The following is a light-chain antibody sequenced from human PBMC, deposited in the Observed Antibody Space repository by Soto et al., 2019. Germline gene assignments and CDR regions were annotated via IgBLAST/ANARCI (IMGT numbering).Light chain of an antibody. J-gene: IGLJ3*02. Sequence: QSVLTQPPSMSGAPGQRGTIPCTGSSSNIGAGYDVHWYQLRPGTAPKLLIYGSTNRPSGVPERFSGSKSGTSASLAITGLRAEDEADYYCQSHDSSLNSWVFGGGTKLTVL. CDR3: QSHDSSLNSWV. CDR2: GST. V-gene: IGLV1-40*01. CDR1: SSNIGAGYD.